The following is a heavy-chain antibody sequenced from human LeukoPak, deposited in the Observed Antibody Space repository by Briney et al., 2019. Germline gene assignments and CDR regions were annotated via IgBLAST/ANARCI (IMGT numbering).Heavy chain of an antibody. Sequence: SDTLSLTCSVSGGSIRNKSNYWAWLRQPPGKGLEWIGNTYYNGDTHTNASLKSRVTQSVETSRNHFSLKLRSATAGDTAVYYCARLLYDFGDHYIDFWGQGTLVTVSS. CDR2: TYYNGDT. CDR1: GGSIRNKSNY. V-gene: IGHV4-39*02. J-gene: IGHJ4*02. D-gene: IGHD4-17*01. CDR3: ARLLYDFGDHYIDF.